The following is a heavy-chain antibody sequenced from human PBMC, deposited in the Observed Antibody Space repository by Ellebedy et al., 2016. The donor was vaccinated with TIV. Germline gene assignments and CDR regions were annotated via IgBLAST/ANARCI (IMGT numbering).Heavy chain of an antibody. Sequence: AASVKVSCKASGYAFGVHYLHWVRQAPGQGPEWMGWINPNSGTTNLRQRFQGRLTLTTDTTVNTVYMELNRLEFDDTAVYYCARAARGAFAFWGQGVLVTVSS. D-gene: IGHD3-10*01. J-gene: IGHJ4*02. CDR3: ARAARGAFAF. V-gene: IGHV1-2*02. CDR2: INPNSGTT. CDR1: GYAFGVHY.